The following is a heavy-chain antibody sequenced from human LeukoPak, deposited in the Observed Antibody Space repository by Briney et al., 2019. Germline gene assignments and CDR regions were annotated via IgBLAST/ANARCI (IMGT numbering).Heavy chain of an antibody. D-gene: IGHD3-10*01. Sequence: GGSLRLSCAASGFTFRIYGMDWVRRAPGKGLEWVSSISVTSAISYADSVKGRFTVSRPNTKNSVFLQINSLRLEDTAVYYCARDRGARGRGLAWGQGTLVSVSS. V-gene: IGHV3-21*06. J-gene: IGHJ4*02. CDR2: ISVTSAI. CDR3: ARDRGARGRGLA. CDR1: GFTFRIYG.